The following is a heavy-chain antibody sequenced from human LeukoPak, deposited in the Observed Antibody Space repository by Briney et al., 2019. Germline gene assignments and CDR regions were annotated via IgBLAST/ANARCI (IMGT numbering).Heavy chain of an antibody. V-gene: IGHV3-23*01. J-gene: IGHJ3*01. CDR2: ISGSGGTT. CDR1: GFTFSSYA. Sequence: GGSLRLSCAASGFTFSSYAMSWVRQAPGKGLEWVSAISGSGGTTYYADSVKGRFTISRDNSKNTLYLQMNSLRAEDTAIYFCAGDWETLTYYGSSGQEYWGQGTMVTVSS. D-gene: IGHD3-22*01. CDR3: AGDWETLTYYGSSGQEY.